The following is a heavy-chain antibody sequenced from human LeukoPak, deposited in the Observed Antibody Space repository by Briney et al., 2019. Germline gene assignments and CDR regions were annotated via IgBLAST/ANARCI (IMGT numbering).Heavy chain of an antibody. CDR3: AREGDGSGWPSDY. CDR2: ISGSGGST. CDR1: GFTFSSYA. Sequence: GGSLRLSCAASGFTFSSYAMSWVRQAPGKGLEWVSAISGSGGSTYYADSVKGRFTISRDNSKNTLYLQMNSLRVEDTAFYYCAREGDGSGWPSDYWGQGTLVTVSS. V-gene: IGHV3-23*01. J-gene: IGHJ4*02. D-gene: IGHD6-19*01.